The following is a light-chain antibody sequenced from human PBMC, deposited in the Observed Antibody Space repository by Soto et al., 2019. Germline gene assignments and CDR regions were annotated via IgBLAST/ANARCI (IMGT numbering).Light chain of an antibody. Sequence: EIVMTQSPATLSVSPGERATLSCRASQSVSSNLAWYQQKAGQAPRLLINGASTRATGIPARFGGSGSGTEFTLTISSLQSEDFAVYYCQQYNNWPPMYTFGQGTKLEIK. CDR3: QQYNNWPPMYT. J-gene: IGKJ2*01. V-gene: IGKV3-15*01. CDR2: GAS. CDR1: QSVSSN.